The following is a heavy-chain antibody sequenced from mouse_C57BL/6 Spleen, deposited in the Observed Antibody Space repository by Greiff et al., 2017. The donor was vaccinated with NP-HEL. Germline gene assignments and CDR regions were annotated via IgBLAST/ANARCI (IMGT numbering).Heavy chain of an antibody. CDR1: GYTFTSYT. CDR3: ARPQAGDYYAMDY. Sequence: VKLQESGAELARPGASVKMSCKASGYTFTSYTMHWVKQRPGQGLEWIGYINPSSGYTKYNQKFKDKATLTADKSSSTAYMQLSSLTSEDSAVYYCARPQAGDYYAMDYWGQGTSVTVSS. D-gene: IGHD3-2*02. J-gene: IGHJ4*01. CDR2: INPSSGYT. V-gene: IGHV1-4*01.